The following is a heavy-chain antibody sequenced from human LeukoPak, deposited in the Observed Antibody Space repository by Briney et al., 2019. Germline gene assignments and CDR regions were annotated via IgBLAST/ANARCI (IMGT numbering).Heavy chain of an antibody. J-gene: IGHJ4*02. V-gene: IGHV3-23*01. Sequence: GASVRVSCAASGFTFSNYAMSWVRQAPGKGLEWVSAITGSWGNTYYAHSVKGRFTISRDNSKNTVFLQMNSLRAEDTAVYYCAKWGDYDVLTGYYVSDYWGQGTLVTVSS. CDR3: AKWGDYDVLTGYYVSDY. D-gene: IGHD3-9*01. CDR1: GFTFSNYA. CDR2: ITGSWGNT.